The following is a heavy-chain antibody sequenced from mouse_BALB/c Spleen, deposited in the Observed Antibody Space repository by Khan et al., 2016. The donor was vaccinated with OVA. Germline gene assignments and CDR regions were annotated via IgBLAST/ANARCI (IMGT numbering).Heavy chain of an antibody. CDR1: GYSITSGYG. Sequence: VQLKESGPGLVKPSQSLSLTCTVTGYSITSGYGWNWIRQFPGNKLEWMGYISYSGSTNYNPSLKSRISFTRDTSKNQSFMQLNSVTTEDTATYYCARTARIKYWGQGTTLTVSA. V-gene: IGHV3-2*02. D-gene: IGHD1-2*01. CDR3: ARTARIKY. J-gene: IGHJ2*01. CDR2: ISYSGST.